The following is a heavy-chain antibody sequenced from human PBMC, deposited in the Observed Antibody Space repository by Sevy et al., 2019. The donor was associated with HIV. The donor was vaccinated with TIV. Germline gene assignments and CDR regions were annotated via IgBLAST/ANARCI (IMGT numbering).Heavy chain of an antibody. CDR2: IWYDGSNK. D-gene: IGHD6-13*01. V-gene: IGHV3-33*01. Sequence: GGSLRLSCAASGFTFSSYGMHWVRQAPGKGLEWVAVIWYDGSNKYYADSVKGRFTISRDNSKNTLYLQMNSLRAEDTAVYYCARGISSAAGEAFDIWGHGTMVTVSS. J-gene: IGHJ3*02. CDR3: ARGISSAAGEAFDI. CDR1: GFTFSSYG.